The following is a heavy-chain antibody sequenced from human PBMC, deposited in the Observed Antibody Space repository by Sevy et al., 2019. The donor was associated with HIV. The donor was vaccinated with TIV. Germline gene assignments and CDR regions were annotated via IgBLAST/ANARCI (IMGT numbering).Heavy chain of an antibody. CDR2: ISYDGRSK. Sequence: SLRLSCAVAGITFSTSGMHWVRQAPGKGLEWVAVISYDGRSKFYGDSVKGRFTISRDNSNDRLYLQMNSLRAEDTAVYYCAKDFTGYNRMDVWGQGTMVTVSS. J-gene: IGHJ6*02. CDR1: GITFSTSG. D-gene: IGHD5-18*01. V-gene: IGHV3-30*18. CDR3: AKDFTGYNRMDV.